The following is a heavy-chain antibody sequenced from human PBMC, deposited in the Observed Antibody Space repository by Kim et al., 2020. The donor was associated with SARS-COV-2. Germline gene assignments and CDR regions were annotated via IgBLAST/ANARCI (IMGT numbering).Heavy chain of an antibody. Sequence: SETLSLTCAVYGGSFSGYYWTWIRQVPGKGLEWIGEINHIGTTNYNPSLMNRVTLLVETSKTQFFLKLNSLTAADTAVYYCARRAGRGNPRDLDQWGQGTLVTVSS. D-gene: IGHD3-16*01. CDR2: INHIGTT. CDR1: GGSFSGYY. J-gene: IGHJ4*02. V-gene: IGHV4-34*01. CDR3: ARRAGRGNPRDLDQ.